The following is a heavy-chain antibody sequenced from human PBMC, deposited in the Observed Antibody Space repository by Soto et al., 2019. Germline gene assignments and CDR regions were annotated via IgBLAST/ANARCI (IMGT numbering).Heavy chain of an antibody. CDR1: GFTLSSYS. CDR2: ISTSSSPI. V-gene: IGHV3-21*06. Sequence: EVQLVESGGGLVKPGGSLRLSCVDSGFTLSSYSMIWVRQAPGKGLEWVSSISTSSSPIFYADSLKGRFTISRDNAKNSLYMQMNSLRAEDTAIYYCLRGGHGYTRDDVLDIWGQGTMVTVSS. CDR3: LRGGHGYTRDDVLDI. J-gene: IGHJ3*02. D-gene: IGHD5-12*01.